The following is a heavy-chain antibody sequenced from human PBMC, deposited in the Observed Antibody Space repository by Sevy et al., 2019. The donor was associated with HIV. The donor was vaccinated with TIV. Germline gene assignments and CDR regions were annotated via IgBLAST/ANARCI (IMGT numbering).Heavy chain of an antibody. Sequence: GGSLTLSCVASGFTFDDYAMHWVRQAPGKGLEWVSGLSWNSGSIAYADSVRGRFTISRDNAKNSLYQQMNSLRAEDTAFYHCAKEFPAYDSSGYPFYWYFDLWGRGTLVTVSS. CDR1: GFTFDDYA. CDR3: AKEFPAYDSSGYPFYWYFDL. V-gene: IGHV3-9*01. D-gene: IGHD3-22*01. J-gene: IGHJ2*01. CDR2: LSWNSGSI.